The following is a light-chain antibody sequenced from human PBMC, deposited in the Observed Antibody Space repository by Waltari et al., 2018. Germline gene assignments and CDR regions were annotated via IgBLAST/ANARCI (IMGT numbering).Light chain of an antibody. CDR2: DVS. J-gene: IGLJ3*02. V-gene: IGLV2-11*01. Sequence: QSALTQPRSVSGSPGQSVTISCTGTSNAVGGYNYVPWYQHHPGKDPKLMIYDVSKRPSGVPDRFSGSKSGNTASLTISGLQAEDEADYYCCSYAGSYTFEVFGGGTKLTVL. CDR3: CSYAGSYTFEV. CDR1: SNAVGGYNY.